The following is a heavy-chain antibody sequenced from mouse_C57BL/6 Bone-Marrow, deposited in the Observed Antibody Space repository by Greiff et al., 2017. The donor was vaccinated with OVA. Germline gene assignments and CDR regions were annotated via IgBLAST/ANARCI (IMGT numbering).Heavy chain of an antibody. CDR3: TLLWLRRVYYAMDY. V-gene: IGHV14-4*01. CDR1: GYNITDDY. J-gene: IGHJ4*01. D-gene: IGHD2-9*01. CDR2: IDPENGDT. Sequence: VQLQQPGAELVRPGASVKLSCTASGYNITDDYMHWVKQRPEQGLEWIGWIDPENGDTEYASKFKGKATITADTSSNTAYLQLSSLTSEDTAVYYCTLLWLRRVYYAMDYWGQGTSVTVSS.